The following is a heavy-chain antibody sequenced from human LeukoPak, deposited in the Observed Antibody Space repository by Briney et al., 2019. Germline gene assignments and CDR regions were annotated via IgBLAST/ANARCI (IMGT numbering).Heavy chain of an antibody. Sequence: GGSLRLSCAASGFTFSSYGMHWVRQAPGKGLEWVAVISYDGSNKYYADSVKGRFTISRDDSKNTVYLQMNSLRAEDTAAYYCARGCPFDYWGQGTLVTVSS. D-gene: IGHD3-10*01. CDR1: GFTFSSYG. CDR2: ISYDGSNK. CDR3: ARGCPFDY. V-gene: IGHV3-30*03. J-gene: IGHJ4*02.